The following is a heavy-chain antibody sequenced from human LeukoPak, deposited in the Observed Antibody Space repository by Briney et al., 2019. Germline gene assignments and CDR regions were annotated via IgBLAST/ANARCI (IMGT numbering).Heavy chain of an antibody. CDR2: IIPIFGTA. CDR1: GGTFSSYA. CDR3: AGRGYSGWSYYYYYMDV. D-gene: IGHD6-19*01. V-gene: IGHV1-69*05. J-gene: IGHJ6*03. Sequence: SVKVSCKASGGTFSSYAISWVRQAAGQGLEWMGGIIPIFGTANYAQKFQGRVTITTDESTSTAYMELSSLRSEDTAVYYCAGRGYSGWSYYYYYMDVWGKGTTVTVSS.